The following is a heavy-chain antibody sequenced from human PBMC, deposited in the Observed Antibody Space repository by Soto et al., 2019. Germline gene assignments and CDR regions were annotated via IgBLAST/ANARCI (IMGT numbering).Heavy chain of an antibody. CDR2: INHSGST. Sequence: PSETLSLTCAVHGGSFSGYYWSWIRQPPGKGLEWIGEINHSGSTNYNPSLKSRVTISVDTSKNQFSLKLSSVTAADTAVYYCARVRIAAAGPTRRYGMDVWGQGTTVTVSS. CDR1: GGSFSGYY. J-gene: IGHJ6*02. V-gene: IGHV4-34*01. CDR3: ARVRIAAAGPTRRYGMDV. D-gene: IGHD6-13*01.